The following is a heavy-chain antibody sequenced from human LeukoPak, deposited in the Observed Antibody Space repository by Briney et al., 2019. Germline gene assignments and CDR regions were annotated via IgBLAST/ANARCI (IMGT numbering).Heavy chain of an antibody. V-gene: IGHV1-2*02. J-gene: IGHJ4*02. CDR1: GYTFTGYY. CDR2: IYPNSGET. D-gene: IGHD3-22*01. Sequence: ASVKVSCKASGYTFTGYYMHWVRQAPGQGLEWMGWIYPNSGETKYAQKFQGRVTMTRDSSISTAYMELSGLTSDDTAVYYCASVTYSDYSGHDYWGQGTLVTVSS. CDR3: ASVTYSDYSGHDY.